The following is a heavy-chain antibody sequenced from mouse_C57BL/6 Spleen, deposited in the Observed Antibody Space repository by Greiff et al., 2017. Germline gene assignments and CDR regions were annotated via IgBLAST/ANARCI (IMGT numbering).Heavy chain of an antibody. V-gene: IGHV5-9-1*02. CDR3: TRAYGSSPYYAMDY. Sequence: EVKLVESGEGLVKPGGSLKLSCAASGFTFSSYAMSWVRQTPEKRLEWVAYISSGGDYIYYADTVKGRFTISRDNARNTLYLQMSSLKSEDTAMYYCTRAYGSSPYYAMDYWGQGTSVTVSS. J-gene: IGHJ4*01. D-gene: IGHD1-1*01. CDR2: ISSGGDYI. CDR1: GFTFSSYA.